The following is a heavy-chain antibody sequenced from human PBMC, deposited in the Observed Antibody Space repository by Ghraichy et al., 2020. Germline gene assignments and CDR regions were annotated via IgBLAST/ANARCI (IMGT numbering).Heavy chain of an antibody. Sequence: SETLSLTCSVSGGSISDYYWAWIRQPPGKGLEWIGYIYSTGSSNYSPSLKSRVTMSIDTSGNQSSLRLSSVTAADTAVYYCARSGALMFPYGMDVGGQGTTVTVSS. J-gene: IGHJ6*02. CDR3: ARSGALMFPYGMDV. V-gene: IGHV4-59*01. D-gene: IGHD2-8*01. CDR1: GGSISDYY. CDR2: IYSTGSS.